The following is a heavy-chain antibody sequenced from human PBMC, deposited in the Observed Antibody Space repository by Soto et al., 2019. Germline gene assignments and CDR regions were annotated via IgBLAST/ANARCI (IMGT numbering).Heavy chain of an antibody. J-gene: IGHJ3*02. V-gene: IGHV4-39*01. Sequence: PSETLSLTCTVSCGSISSSSYYWGWIRQPPGKGLEWIGSIYYSGSTYYNPSLKSRVTISVDTSKNQFSLRLSSVTAADTAVYYCAKTYYDYVWGSYRPDAFDIWGQGTMVTVSS. CDR1: CGSISSSSYY. CDR3: AKTYYDYVWGSYRPDAFDI. D-gene: IGHD3-16*02. CDR2: IYYSGST.